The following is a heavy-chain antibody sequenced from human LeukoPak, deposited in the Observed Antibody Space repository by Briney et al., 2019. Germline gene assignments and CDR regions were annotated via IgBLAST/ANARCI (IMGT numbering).Heavy chain of an antibody. CDR3: ASGRHDFLH. Sequence: GGSLRLSCAASGFTFSSYWMSWVRQAPGKGLKWVANINLDGTDEHYVDSSLKGRFTISRDNAKNSLYLQMTSLRVEDTAVYYCASGRHDFLHWGQGTLVTVSS. CDR2: INLDGTDE. J-gene: IGHJ4*02. CDR1: GFTFSSYW. V-gene: IGHV3-7*01. D-gene: IGHD3/OR15-3a*01.